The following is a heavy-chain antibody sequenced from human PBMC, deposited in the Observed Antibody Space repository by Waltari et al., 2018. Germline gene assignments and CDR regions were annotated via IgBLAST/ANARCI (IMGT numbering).Heavy chain of an antibody. CDR2: LNPDSGAT. D-gene: IGHD6-6*01. J-gene: IGHJ3*01. CDR1: GNTFRDNY. Sequence: QVQLVQSGAEGKKPGASGEVTCKASGNTFRDNYIHWVRQAPGQGLEWMGWLNPDSGATNSAEEFRGRLTMTRDTSTTTAFMALTGLTTDDTAVYYCARDVRRAFDVWGQGTMVAVSS. V-gene: IGHV1-2*02. CDR3: ARDVRRAFDV.